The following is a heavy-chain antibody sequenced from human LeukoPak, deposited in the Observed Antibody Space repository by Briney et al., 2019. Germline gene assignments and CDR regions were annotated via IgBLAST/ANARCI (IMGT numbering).Heavy chain of an antibody. V-gene: IGHV3-66*02. Sequence: PGGSLRLSCAASGFTVSNNYMSWVRQAPGKGLEWVSVIFSGGGTYYADSVKGRFTISRDNSKNTLYLQMNSLRVEDTAVYYCATWRVPEYFDCWGQGTLVTVSS. D-gene: IGHD1-14*01. CDR1: GFTVSNNY. J-gene: IGHJ4*02. CDR2: IFSGGGT. CDR3: ATWRVPEYFDC.